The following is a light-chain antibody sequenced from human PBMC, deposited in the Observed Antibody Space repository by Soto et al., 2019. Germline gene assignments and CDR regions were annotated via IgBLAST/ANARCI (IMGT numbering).Light chain of an antibody. CDR2: DAS. CDR1: QSVSSY. CDR3: QQRSYWPT. Sequence: EIVLTQSPATLSLSPGERATLSCRASQSVSSYLAWYQQKPGQAPRLLIYDASNRATGIPARFSGSGSGTDFTLTISSLEPEDFAVYYCQQRSYWPTFGQGTRLEI. J-gene: IGKJ5*01. V-gene: IGKV3-11*01.